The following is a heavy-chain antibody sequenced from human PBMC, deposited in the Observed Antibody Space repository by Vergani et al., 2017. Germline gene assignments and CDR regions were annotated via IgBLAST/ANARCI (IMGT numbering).Heavy chain of an antibody. D-gene: IGHD3-22*01. V-gene: IGHV3-20*04. CDR2: INCNGGST. J-gene: IGHJ4*02. Sequence: EVQLVESGGGVVRPGGSLRLSCAASGFTFDDYGMSWVRQAPGKGLEWVSGINCNGGSTGYADSVKGRFTISRDNAKNSLYLQMNSLRAEDTALYYCASQYYYDSSGKRGYWGQGTLVTVSS. CDR1: GFTFDDYG. CDR3: ASQYYYDSSGKRGY.